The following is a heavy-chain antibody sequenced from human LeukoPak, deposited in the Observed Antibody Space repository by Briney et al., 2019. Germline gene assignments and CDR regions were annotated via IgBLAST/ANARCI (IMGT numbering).Heavy chain of an antibody. CDR2: IWYDGSNK. CDR1: GFNFSSFV. Sequence: GGSLRLSCAASGFNFSSFVMHWVRQAPGKGLEWVAVIWYDGSNKYYADSVKGRFTISRDNSKNTLYLQMNSLRAEDTAVYYCARVHWYFDFWGRGTLVTVSS. D-gene: IGHD4/OR15-4a*01. J-gene: IGHJ2*01. V-gene: IGHV3-33*01. CDR3: ARVHWYFDF.